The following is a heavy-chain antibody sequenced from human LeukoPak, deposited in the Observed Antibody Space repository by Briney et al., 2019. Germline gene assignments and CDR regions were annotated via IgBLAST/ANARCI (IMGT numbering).Heavy chain of an antibody. CDR1: GGTFSSYA. J-gene: IGHJ4*02. CDR3: ARTPSEMVLTGYYFDY. Sequence: ASVTVSRKASGGTFSSYAISWVRQAPGKGLEWMGGIISIFGTANNAHKFRGGATHNAHESTHTAYMELSSLRSEDTAVYYCARTPSEMVLTGYYFDYWGQGTLVTVSS. D-gene: IGHD5-24*01. V-gene: IGHV1-69*13. CDR2: IISIFGTA.